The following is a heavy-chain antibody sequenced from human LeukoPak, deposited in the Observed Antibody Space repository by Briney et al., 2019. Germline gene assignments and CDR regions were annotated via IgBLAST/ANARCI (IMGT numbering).Heavy chain of an antibody. D-gene: IGHD3-10*01. CDR2: INHSGST. J-gene: IGHJ4*02. Sequence: SETLSLTCAVYGGSFSGYYWSWIRQPPGKGLEWIGEINHSGSTNYNPSLKSRVTISVDTFKNQFSLKLSSVTAADTAVYYCASYGSGSLDYWGQGTLVTVSS. CDR1: GGSFSGYY. V-gene: IGHV4-34*01. CDR3: ASYGSGSLDY.